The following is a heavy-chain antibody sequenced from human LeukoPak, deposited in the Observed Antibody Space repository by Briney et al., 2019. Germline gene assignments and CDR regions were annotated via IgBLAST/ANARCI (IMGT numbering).Heavy chain of an antibody. D-gene: IGHD3-22*01. J-gene: IGHJ5*02. Sequence: ASVKVSCKASGYSFSRYGISWVRQAPGQGLEWMGWISPYNGNTNYAQKFQGRVTMTTDTSTNTAYMELRSLRSDDTAVYYCARDLDYYDSSGSVWFDPWGQGTLVTVSS. CDR3: ARDLDYYDSSGSVWFDP. CDR2: ISPYNGNT. V-gene: IGHV1-18*01. CDR1: GYSFSRYG.